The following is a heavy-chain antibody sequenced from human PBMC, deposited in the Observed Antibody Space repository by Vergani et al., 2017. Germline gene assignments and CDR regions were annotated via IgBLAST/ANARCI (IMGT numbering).Heavy chain of an antibody. CDR2: IWYDGSNK. Sequence: QVQLVESGGGVVQPGRSLRLSCAASGFTFSSYGMHWVRQAPGKGLEWVAVIWYDGSNKYYADSVKGRFTISRDNSKNTLYLQRNSLRAEDTAVFYCARGDYDCWSGTDYWGQGTLVTVSS. CDR3: ARGDYDCWSGTDY. J-gene: IGHJ4*02. CDR1: GFTFSSYG. D-gene: IGHD3-3*01. V-gene: IGHV3-33*01.